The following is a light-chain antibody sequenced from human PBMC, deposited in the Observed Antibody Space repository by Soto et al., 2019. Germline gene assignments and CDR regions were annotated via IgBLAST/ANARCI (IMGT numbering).Light chain of an antibody. V-gene: IGKV3-20*01. CDR2: GTS. J-gene: IGKJ2*01. CDR1: QSLSSSY. Sequence: ESVLTQSPGTLSMSPGERATLSCRASQSLSSSYLAWYQQKSDQAPRLLIYGTSNRASGTPDRLSGSGSGTDFSLTISRLEPEDFSVYYCQHYLSSPPWFTVGQEAKLEIK. CDR3: QHYLSSPPWFT.